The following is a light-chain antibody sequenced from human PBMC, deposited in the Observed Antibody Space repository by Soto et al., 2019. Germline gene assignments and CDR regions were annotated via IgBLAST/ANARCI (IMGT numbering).Light chain of an antibody. CDR2: DVN. CDR1: SSDIGAYNF. V-gene: IGLV2-14*03. J-gene: IGLJ2*01. Sequence: QSVLTQPASVSGSPGQSITISCTGTSSDIGAYNFVSWYQQHPGKAPKLMLYDVNIRPSGVSDRFSGSKSGNTASLTISGLQAEDEADYYCTSGRTSTTMLFGGGTQLTVL. CDR3: TSGRTSTTML.